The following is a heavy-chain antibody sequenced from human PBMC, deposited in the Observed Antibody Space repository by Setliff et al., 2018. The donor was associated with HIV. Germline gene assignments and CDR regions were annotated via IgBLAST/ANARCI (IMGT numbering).Heavy chain of an antibody. D-gene: IGHD3-3*01. CDR1: GGSITGHY. J-gene: IGHJ6*03. CDR3: ARGSSSIFGVLVLLPHSYYYMDV. Sequence: PSETLSLTCTVSGGSITGHYWSWIRQPPGKGLEWIGYIHYSGSSNYNPSLKSRVSISLDTSKKQVSLNLSSVTAADTAVYYCARGSSSIFGVLVLLPHSYYYMDVWGKGTTVTVSS. CDR2: IHYSGSS. V-gene: IGHV4-59*11.